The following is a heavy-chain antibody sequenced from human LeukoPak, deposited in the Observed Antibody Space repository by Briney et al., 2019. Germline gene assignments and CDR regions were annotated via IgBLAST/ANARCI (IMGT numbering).Heavy chain of an antibody. CDR2: ISAYNGNT. V-gene: IGHV1-18*01. J-gene: IGHJ4*02. D-gene: IGHD2-2*01. CDR1: GYTFTSYG. Sequence: GASVKVSCKASGYTFTSYGISWVRQAPGQGLEWMGWISAYNGNTNYVQKLQGRVTMTTDTSTSTAYMELRSLRSDDTAVYYCARRYCSSTSCYRQLEYWGQGTLVTVSS. CDR3: ARRYCSSTSCYRQLEY.